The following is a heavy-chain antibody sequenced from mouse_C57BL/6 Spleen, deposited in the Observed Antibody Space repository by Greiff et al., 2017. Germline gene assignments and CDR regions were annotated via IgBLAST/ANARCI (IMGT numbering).Heavy chain of an antibody. CDR2: IHPSDSDT. Sequence: QVQLQQPGAELVKPGASVKVSCKASGYTFTSYWMHWVKQRPGQGLEWIGRIHPSDSDTNYNQKFKGKATLTVDKSSSTAYMQLSSLTSEDSAVYYCAMGESIYDYDRRSDYWGQGTTLTVSS. D-gene: IGHD2-4*01. CDR1: GYTFTSYW. CDR3: AMGESIYDYDRRSDY. V-gene: IGHV1-74*01. J-gene: IGHJ2*01.